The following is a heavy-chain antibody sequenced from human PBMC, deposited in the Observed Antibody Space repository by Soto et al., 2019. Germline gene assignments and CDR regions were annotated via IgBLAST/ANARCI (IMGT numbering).Heavy chain of an antibody. D-gene: IGHD1-26*01. J-gene: IGHJ5*02. CDR1: GGTFSSYA. V-gene: IGHV1-69*13. CDR2: IIPIFGTA. Sequence: ASVKVSCKASGGTFSSYAISWVRQAPGQGLEWMGGIIPIFGTANYAQKFQGRVTITADESTSTAYMELSSLRSEDTAVYYCARDASGSYRPGENWFAPWGQGTLVTVSS. CDR3: ARDASGSYRPGENWFAP.